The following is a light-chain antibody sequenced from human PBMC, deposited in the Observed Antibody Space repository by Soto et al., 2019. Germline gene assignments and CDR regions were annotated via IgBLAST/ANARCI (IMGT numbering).Light chain of an antibody. CDR1: KSVSESF. J-gene: IGKJ5*01. Sequence: EIVLTQFPGTLSLSPGEGATLSCRASKSVSESFLGWYQKRPEQAPRLLIYGTFNRATGVTDRFSGSGSGTYFPLTISRLDPEDFAVYCCQQSSSPHRTFGQGTRLEIK. CDR3: QQSSSPHRT. CDR2: GTF. V-gene: IGKV3-20*01.